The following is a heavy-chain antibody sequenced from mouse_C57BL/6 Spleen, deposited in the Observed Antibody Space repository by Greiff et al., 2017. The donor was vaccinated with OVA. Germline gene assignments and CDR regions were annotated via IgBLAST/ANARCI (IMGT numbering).Heavy chain of an antibody. Sequence: EVQLVESGPELVKPGASVKIPCKASGYTFTDYNMDWVKQSHGKSLEWIGDINPNNGGTIYNQKFKGKATLTVDKSSSTAYMELRSLTSEDTAVYYCARRYNYAMDYWGQGTSVTVSS. D-gene: IGHD2-12*01. J-gene: IGHJ4*01. V-gene: IGHV1-18*01. CDR2: INPNNGGT. CDR3: ARRYNYAMDY. CDR1: GYTFTDYN.